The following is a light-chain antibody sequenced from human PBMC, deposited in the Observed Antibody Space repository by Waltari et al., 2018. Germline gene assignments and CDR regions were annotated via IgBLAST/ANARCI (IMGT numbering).Light chain of an antibody. CDR1: QSVNSW. CDR2: KAS. Sequence: DIQMTQSPSTLSASVGDRVTITCRASQSVNSWVAWYQQKPRKAPKLLIFKASNLESGVPSRFSGSGSGTEFPLTISSLQPDDFATYHCQQYDSYWTFGQGTKVEIK. CDR3: QQYDSYWT. J-gene: IGKJ1*01. V-gene: IGKV1-5*03.